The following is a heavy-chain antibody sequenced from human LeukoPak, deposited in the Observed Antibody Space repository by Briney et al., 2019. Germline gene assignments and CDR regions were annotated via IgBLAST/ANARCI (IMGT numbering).Heavy chain of an antibody. V-gene: IGHV1-2*07. CDR3: ARGGVLRYFDWLSQSQYYFDY. J-gene: IGHJ4*02. CDR2: INPNSGGT. CDR1: GYTFTGYY. D-gene: IGHD3-9*01. Sequence: ASVKVSCKASGYTFTGYYMHWVRQAPGQGLEWMGWINPNSGGTNYAHKFQGRVTMTRNTSISTAYMELSSLRSEDTAVYYCARGGVLRYFDWLSQSQYYFDYWGQGTLVTVSS.